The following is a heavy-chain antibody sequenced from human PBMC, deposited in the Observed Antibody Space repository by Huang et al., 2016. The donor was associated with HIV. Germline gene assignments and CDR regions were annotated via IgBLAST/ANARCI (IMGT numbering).Heavy chain of an antibody. CDR1: TFTFGAYW. D-gene: IGHD1-1*01. V-gene: IGHV3-7*01. J-gene: IGHJ6*02. Sequence: VESGGRLVQPGGSVRLSCVGSTFTFGAYWMSWVRQPPGKGLEWVANIRQDESEKYYVDSVKGRFNISRDNAKKVLFLEMNNVGVEDTATYYCATKTAAMDIWGQGTTVTVS. CDR2: IRQDESEK. CDR3: ATKTAAMDI.